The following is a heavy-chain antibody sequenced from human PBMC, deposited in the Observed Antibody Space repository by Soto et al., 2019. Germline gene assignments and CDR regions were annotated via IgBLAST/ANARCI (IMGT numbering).Heavy chain of an antibody. CDR2: IYYSGST. CDR1: GGSISSSSYY. Sequence: QLQLQESGPGLVKPSETLSLTCTVSGGSISSSSYYWGWIRQPPGKGLEWIGSIYYSGSTYYNPSLKSRVPISVDTSKNQFSLKLSSVTAADTAVYYCARRQPTYYDFWSGNNWFDPWGQGTLVTVSS. CDR3: ARRQPTYYDFWSGNNWFDP. D-gene: IGHD3-3*01. V-gene: IGHV4-39*01. J-gene: IGHJ5*02.